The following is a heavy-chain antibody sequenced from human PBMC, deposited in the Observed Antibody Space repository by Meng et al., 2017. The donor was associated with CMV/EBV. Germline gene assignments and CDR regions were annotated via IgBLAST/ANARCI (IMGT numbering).Heavy chain of an antibody. D-gene: IGHD3-3*01. Sequence: GESLKISCAASGFTFSSYWMSWVRQAPGKGLEWVANIKQDGSEKYDVDSVKGRFTISRDNAKNSLYLQMNSLRAEDTAVYYCARGGLRFLEWPRGFNFDYWGQGTLVTVSS. CDR3: ARGGLRFLEWPRGFNFDY. CDR2: IKQDGSEK. J-gene: IGHJ4*02. CDR1: GFTFSSYW. V-gene: IGHV3-7*01.